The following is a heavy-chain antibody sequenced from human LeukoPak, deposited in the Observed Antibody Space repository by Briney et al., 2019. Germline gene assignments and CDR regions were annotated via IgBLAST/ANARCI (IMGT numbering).Heavy chain of an antibody. D-gene: IGHD6-13*01. J-gene: IGHJ4*02. V-gene: IGHV3-33*01. CDR1: GFTFTTFG. Sequence: GGSLRLSCAASGFTFTTFGIHWVRQAPGKGLEWVAVIWYDGSNKYYADSVKGRFTISRDNSKNTLYLQMNSLRAEDTAVYYCARGWDSSSWYFDYWGQGTLVTVSS. CDR2: IWYDGSNK. CDR3: ARGWDSSSWYFDY.